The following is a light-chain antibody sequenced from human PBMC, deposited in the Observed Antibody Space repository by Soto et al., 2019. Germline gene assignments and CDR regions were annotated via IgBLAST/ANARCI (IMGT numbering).Light chain of an antibody. CDR1: SSDVGSYNL. V-gene: IGLV2-23*02. Sequence: QSALTQPASVSVSPGQAITISCTGTSSDVGSYNLVSWYQQHPGKAPKLMIYEVSKRPSGVSNRFSGSKSGNTASLTISGLQAEYEADYYCCSYAGSSTFVVFGGGTQVTVL. CDR2: EVS. CDR3: CSYAGSSTFVV. J-gene: IGLJ2*01.